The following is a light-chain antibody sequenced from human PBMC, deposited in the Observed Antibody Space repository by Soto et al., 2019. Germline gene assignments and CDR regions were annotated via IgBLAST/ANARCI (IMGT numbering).Light chain of an antibody. CDR1: SSDVGSSNY. CDR2: DVN. J-gene: IGLJ2*01. Sequence: QYALTQPASVSVSPGQSITLSCTGSSSDVGSSNYVSWYQQLPGKAPKLIIFDVNNRPSGVSDRFSGSKSNNTASLTISGLQAEDEADYYCSSYTTLNTVIFGGGTKVTVL. V-gene: IGLV2-14*03. CDR3: SSYTTLNTVI.